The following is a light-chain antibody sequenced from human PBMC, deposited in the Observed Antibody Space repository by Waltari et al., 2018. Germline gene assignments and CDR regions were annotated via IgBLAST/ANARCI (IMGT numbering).Light chain of an antibody. J-gene: IGLJ1*01. CDR2: EAN. CDR1: TRAFGTYNL. V-gene: IGLV2-23*01. Sequence: SALTQPASVSAPPGQSIASSCTGPTRAFGTYNLVPSYQQPPGKAPKLIIYEANKRPSGISTRFSGSKSGNTASLTISGLQAEDEADYYCCSFAGRSTWVFGTGTKVIVL. CDR3: CSFAGRSTWV.